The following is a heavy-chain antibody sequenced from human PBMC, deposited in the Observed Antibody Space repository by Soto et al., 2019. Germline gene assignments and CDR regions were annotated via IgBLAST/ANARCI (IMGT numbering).Heavy chain of an antibody. D-gene: IGHD6-13*01. CDR3: ARPDSSSWYGNFQH. CDR1: GYSFTSYW. Sequence: GEALKISCKGSGYSFTSYWIGWVRQMPGKGLEWMGIIYPGDSDTRYSPSFQGQVTISADTSITTAYLQWSSLKASDTAMYYCARPDSSSWYGNFQHWGKGTLVTVSS. CDR2: IYPGDSDT. J-gene: IGHJ1*01. V-gene: IGHV5-51*01.